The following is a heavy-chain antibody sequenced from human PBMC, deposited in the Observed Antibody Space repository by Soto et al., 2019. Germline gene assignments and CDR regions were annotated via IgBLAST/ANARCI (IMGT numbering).Heavy chain of an antibody. Sequence: PGGSLRLSCAASGFTFSSYGMHWVRQAPGKGLEWVAVISYDGSNKYYADSAKGRFTISRDNSKNTLYLQMNSLRAEDTAVYYCAKDLLITFGGVIAPYGMDVWGQGTTVTVSS. D-gene: IGHD3-16*02. CDR2: ISYDGSNK. CDR3: AKDLLITFGGVIAPYGMDV. J-gene: IGHJ6*02. CDR1: GFTFSSYG. V-gene: IGHV3-30*18.